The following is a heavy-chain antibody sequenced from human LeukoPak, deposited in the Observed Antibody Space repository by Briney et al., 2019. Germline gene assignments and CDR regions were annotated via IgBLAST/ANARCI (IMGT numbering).Heavy chain of an antibody. CDR3: ARDYAYYYDSSGYYWGFDP. D-gene: IGHD3-22*01. V-gene: IGHV3-21*01. CDR1: GFTFSSYS. J-gene: IGHJ5*02. CDR2: ISSSSSYI. Sequence: GGSLRLSCAASGFTFSSYSMNWVRQAPGKGLEWVSSISSSSSYIYYADSVKGRFTISRDNAKNSLYLQMNSLRAEDTAVYYCARDYAYYYDSSGYYWGFDPWGQGTLVTVSS.